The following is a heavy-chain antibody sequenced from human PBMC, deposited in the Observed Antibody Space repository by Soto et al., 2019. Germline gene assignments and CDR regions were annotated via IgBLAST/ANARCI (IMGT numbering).Heavy chain of an antibody. V-gene: IGHV1-18*04. CDR1: GYTVTSYG. CDR2: ISAYNGNT. Sequence: QVPLVQSGAEVKKPGSSVKVSWKASGYTVTSYGISWVRQAPGQGLEWMGWISAYNGNTNYAQKLQGRGTMTPDTATSTAYMELRSLRSDDTAVYYCARAKSGSWYLPVVYGGQGTLVPVSS. D-gene: IGHD6-13*01. J-gene: IGHJ4*02. CDR3: ARAKSGSWYLPVVY.